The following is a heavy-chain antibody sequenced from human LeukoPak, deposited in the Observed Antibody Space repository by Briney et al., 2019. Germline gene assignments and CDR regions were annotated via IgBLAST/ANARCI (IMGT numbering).Heavy chain of an antibody. CDR3: ARDLVSYTSSPLH. Sequence: GGSLRLCCAASGFTFSSDVMHWVRQAPGKGLEWVAVISSDGSSKHYADSVKGRFTIFTDTSKSTLYLQISSLRPEDTAVYYCARDLVSYTSSPLHWGQGTLVTVSS. J-gene: IGHJ4*02. CDR2: ISSDGSSK. CDR1: GFTFSSDV. D-gene: IGHD6-6*01. V-gene: IGHV3-30-3*01.